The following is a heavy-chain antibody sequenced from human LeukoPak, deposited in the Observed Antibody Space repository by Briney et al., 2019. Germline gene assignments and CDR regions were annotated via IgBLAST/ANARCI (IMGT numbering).Heavy chain of an antibody. V-gene: IGHV4-4*07. CDR1: GGSISSYY. D-gene: IGHD3-3*01. J-gene: IGHJ5*02. Sequence: SQTLCLTCTVSGGSISSYYWSWIRQPAGEGLEWIGRIYTSGSTNYNPSLKSRVTMSVDTSKNQFSLKPSSVTAADTAVYYCARDGAIFGVVVNWFDPWGQGTLVTVSS. CDR3: ARDGAIFGVVVNWFDP. CDR2: IYTSGST.